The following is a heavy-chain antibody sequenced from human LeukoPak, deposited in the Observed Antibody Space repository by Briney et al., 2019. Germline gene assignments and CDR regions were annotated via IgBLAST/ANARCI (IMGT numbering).Heavy chain of an antibody. CDR1: GFTFRNYD. CDR3: AKRLLVGAPSAFDV. CDR2: IRGSGEIS. Sequence: PGGSPRLSCAASGFTFRNYDMIWVRQAPGKGLEWVSVIRGSGEISYYADSVKGRFTISRDNVKNTLYLQMSSLRAEDTAVYYCAKRLLVGAPSAFDVWGQGTMVTVSS. D-gene: IGHD1-26*01. V-gene: IGHV3-23*01. J-gene: IGHJ3*01.